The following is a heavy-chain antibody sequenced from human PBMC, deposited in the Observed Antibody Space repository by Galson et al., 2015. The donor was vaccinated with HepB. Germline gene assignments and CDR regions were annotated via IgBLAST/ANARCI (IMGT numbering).Heavy chain of an antibody. Sequence: SVKVSCKASGYTFTSYGISWVRQAPGQGLEWMGWISAYNGNTNYAQKLQGRVTMTTDTSTSTAYMELRSLRSDDTAVYYCAREVRIVVVPAATRDYYYGMDVWGQGTTVTVSS. CDR2: ISAYNGNT. D-gene: IGHD2-2*01. V-gene: IGHV1-18*04. CDR3: AREVRIVVVPAATRDYYYGMDV. J-gene: IGHJ6*02. CDR1: GYTFTSYG.